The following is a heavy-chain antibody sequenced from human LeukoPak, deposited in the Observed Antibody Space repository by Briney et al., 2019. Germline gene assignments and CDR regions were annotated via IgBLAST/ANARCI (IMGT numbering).Heavy chain of an antibody. CDR2: TSSGSTYI. CDR1: GFTFSSYG. D-gene: IGHD2-21*02. Sequence: GGSLRLSCAVSGFTFSSYGMNWVRQAPGRGLEWVSSTSSGSTYIYYAGSVKGRFTNSRDNGKNSLYLQMNSLRAEDTAVYYCARDKLAYCGGDCYPDAWGQGTLVTVSS. CDR3: ARDKLAYCGGDCYPDA. V-gene: IGHV3-21*01. J-gene: IGHJ5*02.